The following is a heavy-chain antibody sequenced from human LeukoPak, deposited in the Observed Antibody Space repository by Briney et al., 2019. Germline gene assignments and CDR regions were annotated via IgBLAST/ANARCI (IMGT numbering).Heavy chain of an antibody. CDR2: IYTSGST. Sequence: SETLSLTRTVSGGSISSYYWSWIRQPAGKGLEWIGRIYTSGSTNYNPSLKSRVTMSVDTSKNQFSLKLSSVTAADTAVYYCAGDDWYQLPDYWGQGTWSPSPQ. CDR1: GGSISSYY. D-gene: IGHD2-2*01. CDR3: AGDDWYQLPDY. J-gene: IGHJ4*02. V-gene: IGHV4-4*07.